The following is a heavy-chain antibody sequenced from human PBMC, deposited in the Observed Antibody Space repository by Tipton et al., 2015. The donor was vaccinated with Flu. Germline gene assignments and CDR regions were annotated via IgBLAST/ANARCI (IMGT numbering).Heavy chain of an antibody. CDR3: ARDRRFYGMDV. CDR1: GFTFDGYA. CDR2: IRQDGSEK. V-gene: IGHV3-7*01. D-gene: IGHD3-16*01. Sequence: SLRLSCAASGFTFDGYAMHWVRQAPGKGPQWVANIRQDGSEKYYVDSVKGRFTISRDNTKNSLYLQMNSLRAEDTAVYYCARDRRFYGMDVWGPGTTVTVSS. J-gene: IGHJ6*02.